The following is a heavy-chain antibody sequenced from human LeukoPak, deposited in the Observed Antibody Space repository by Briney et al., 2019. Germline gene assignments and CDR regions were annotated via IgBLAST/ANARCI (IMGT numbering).Heavy chain of an antibody. Sequence: SETLSLTCAVYGGSFSGYYWSWIRQPPGKGLEWIGEINHSGSTNYNPSLKSRLTISVDTSKNQFSLKLSSVTATDTAVYYCARCVQQWLIYYYYYMDVWGKGTTVTVSS. V-gene: IGHV4-34*01. CDR1: GGSFSGYY. CDR2: INHSGST. D-gene: IGHD6-19*01. CDR3: ARCVQQWLIYYYYYMDV. J-gene: IGHJ6*03.